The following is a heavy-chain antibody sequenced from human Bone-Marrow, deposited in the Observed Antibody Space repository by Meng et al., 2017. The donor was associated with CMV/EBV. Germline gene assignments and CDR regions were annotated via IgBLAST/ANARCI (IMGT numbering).Heavy chain of an antibody. CDR3: ARHPGYCSSTSCYNYYYGMDV. CDR2: IYYSGST. D-gene: IGHD2-2*02. V-gene: IGHV4-59*01. J-gene: IGHJ6*02. Sequence: SETLSLTCTVSGGSISSYYWSWIRQPPGKGLEWIGYIYYSGSTNYNPSLKSRVTISVDTSKNQFSLKLSSVTAADTAVYYCARHPGYCSSTSCYNYYYGMDVWGQGATVTVSS. CDR1: GGSISSYY.